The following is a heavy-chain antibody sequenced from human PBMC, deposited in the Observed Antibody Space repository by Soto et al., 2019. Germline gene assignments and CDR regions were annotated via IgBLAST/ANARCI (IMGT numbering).Heavy chain of an antibody. CDR1: GGSISSYY. D-gene: IGHD5-12*01. J-gene: IGHJ6*02. V-gene: IGHV4-4*07. CDR3: ARDLVGIVATDETYGMDV. Sequence: SETLSLTRTVSGGSISSYYWSWIRQPAGKGLEWIGRIYTSGSTNYNPSLKSRVTMSVDTSKNQFSLKLSSVTAADTAVYYCARDLVGIVATDETYGMDVWGQGTTVTVSS. CDR2: IYTSGST.